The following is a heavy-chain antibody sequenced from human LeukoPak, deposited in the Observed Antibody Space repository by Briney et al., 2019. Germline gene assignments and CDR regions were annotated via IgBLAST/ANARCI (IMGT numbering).Heavy chain of an antibody. D-gene: IGHD3-9*01. CDR3: ARGPDDDILTGYYL. J-gene: IGHJ4*02. CDR2: INHSGST. V-gene: IGHV4-34*01. Sequence: PSETLSLTCAVYGGSFSGYYWSWIRQPPGKGLEWIGEINHSGSTNYNPSLKSRVTISVDTSKIQFSLKLSSVTAADTAVYYCARGPDDDILTGYYLWGQGTLVTVSS. CDR1: GGSFSGYY.